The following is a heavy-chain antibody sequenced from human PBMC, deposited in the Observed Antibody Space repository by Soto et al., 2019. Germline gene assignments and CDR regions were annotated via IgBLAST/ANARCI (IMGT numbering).Heavy chain of an antibody. CDR2: LYYGRSA. CDR3: ALRSMAVVPEY. D-gene: IGHD3-22*01. J-gene: IGHJ4*02. CDR1: GGSFSGYY. V-gene: IGHV4-34*10. Sequence: SETLSLTCAVYGGSFSGYYWSWIRQPPGKGLESIGYLYYGRSANYSPSLKSRVTLSVDTSTNQCSLTLSSMTAADTAVYYCALRSMAVVPEYWGQGTLVTVSS.